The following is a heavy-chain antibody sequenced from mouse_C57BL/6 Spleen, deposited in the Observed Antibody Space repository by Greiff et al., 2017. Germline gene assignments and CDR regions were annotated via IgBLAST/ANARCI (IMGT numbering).Heavy chain of an antibody. V-gene: IGHV1-64*01. CDR2: IHPNSGST. CDR1: GYTFTSYW. CDR3: ARPYSNYPFDY. J-gene: IGHJ2*01. D-gene: IGHD2-5*01. Sequence: QVQLQQPGAELVKPGASVKLSCKASGYTFTSYWMHWVKQRPGQGLEWIGMIHPNSGSTNYNEKFKSKATLTVAKSTSTAYMQLSSLTSEDSAVYYCARPYSNYPFDYWGQGTTLTVSS.